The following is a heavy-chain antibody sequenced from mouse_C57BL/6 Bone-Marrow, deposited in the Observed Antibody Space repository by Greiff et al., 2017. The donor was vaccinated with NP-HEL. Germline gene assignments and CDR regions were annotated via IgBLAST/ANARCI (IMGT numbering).Heavy chain of an antibody. CDR2: IYPGDGDT. J-gene: IGHJ1*03. V-gene: IGHV1-80*01. D-gene: IGHD2-12*01. Sequence: QVQLKQSGAELVKPGASVKISCKASGYAFSSYWMNWVKQRPGKGLEWIGQIYPGDGDTNYNGKFKGKATLTADKSSSTAYMQLSSLTSEDSAVYFCARGGLLYPGIYWYFDVWGTGTTVTVSS. CDR1: GYAFSSYW. CDR3: ARGGLLYPGIYWYFDV.